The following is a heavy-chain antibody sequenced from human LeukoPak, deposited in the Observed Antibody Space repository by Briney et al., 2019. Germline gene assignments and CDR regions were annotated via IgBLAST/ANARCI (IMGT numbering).Heavy chain of an antibody. D-gene: IGHD6-19*01. J-gene: IGHJ6*02. CDR2: FSRSGRDT. CDR3: SGTVAGTWGMDV. CDR1: GFTFGSSA. V-gene: IGHV3-23*01. Sequence: GGSLRLSCAASGFTFGSSAMSWVRQALGKGPEWLSTFSRSGRDTYYADSVKGRFTISRDNAKNSLYLQMNSLRAEDTAVYYCSGTVAGTWGMDVWGQGTTVTVSS.